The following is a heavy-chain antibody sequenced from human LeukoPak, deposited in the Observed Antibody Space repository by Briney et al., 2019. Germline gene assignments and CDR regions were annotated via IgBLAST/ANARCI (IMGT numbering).Heavy chain of an antibody. CDR3: ARQHDSYYYYYIDV. CDR2: LYHSDSA. Sequence: PSETLSLTCAVSGYSTSNGYYWVWIRHPPGRALEWIGSLYHSDSAYYNTSLRSRVSMSVDTSKNQFSLTLSFVTAADTAVYYCARQHDSYYYYYIDVWGSGTTVTVSS. CDR1: GYSTSNGYY. V-gene: IGHV4-38-2*01. J-gene: IGHJ6*03.